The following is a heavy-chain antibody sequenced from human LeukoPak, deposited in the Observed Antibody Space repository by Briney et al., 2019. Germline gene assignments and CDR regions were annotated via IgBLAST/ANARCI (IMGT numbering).Heavy chain of an antibody. V-gene: IGHV1-18*01. D-gene: IGHD6-13*01. CDR1: GYSSTNYG. J-gene: IGHJ5*02. CDR3: ARDVGITVADSFDP. Sequence: ASVKVSCKASGYSSTNYGISWVRHAPGQGLEWVWGIHIYRGNTNYGQKFQGRVTMTTDTSTSTVYMEVRGLRSDDTAMYYCARDVGITVADSFDPWGQGTLVTVSS. CDR2: IHIYRGNT.